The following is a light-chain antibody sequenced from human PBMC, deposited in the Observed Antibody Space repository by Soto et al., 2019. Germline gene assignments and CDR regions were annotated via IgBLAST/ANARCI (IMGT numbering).Light chain of an antibody. V-gene: IGLV3-25*02. CDR3: QSADSSGTYVV. CDR2: KDS. CDR1: ALPKQY. J-gene: IGLJ2*01. Sequence: SYELTQPPSVSVSPGQTARITCSGDALPKQYAYWYQQKPGQAPVLVIYKDSERPSGIPERFSGSSSGTTVTLTISGVQAEDEADYYCQSADSSGTYVVFGGGPK.